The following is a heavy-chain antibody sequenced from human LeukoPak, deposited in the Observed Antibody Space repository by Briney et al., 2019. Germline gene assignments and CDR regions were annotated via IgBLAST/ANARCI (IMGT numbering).Heavy chain of an antibody. Sequence: PSETLSLTCTVSGGSISSGDYYWSWIRQPPGRGLEWIGYIYYSGSTYYNPSRKSRVTISVDTSKNQFSLKLSSVTAADTAVYYCARPLAAAGTTGAFDIWGQGTMVTVSS. J-gene: IGHJ3*02. V-gene: IGHV4-30-4*01. CDR3: ARPLAAAGTTGAFDI. D-gene: IGHD6-13*01. CDR1: GGSISSGDYY. CDR2: IYYSGST.